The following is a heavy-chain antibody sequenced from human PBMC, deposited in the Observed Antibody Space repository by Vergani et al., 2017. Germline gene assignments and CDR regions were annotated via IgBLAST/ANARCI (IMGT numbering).Heavy chain of an antibody. D-gene: IGHD2-15*01. CDR3: ARVPRYWSGGSCYGFDP. CDR2: IYYTGRT. Sequence: QVQLQESGPGLVKPSQTLSLTCPVSGGSIRSGGSYWSWIRQHPGKGLEWIGYIYYTGRTYYNPSLKRRVTISVNTSKNHFSLKLRPVTAADTAAYYCARVPRYWSGGSCYGFDPWGQGTLVTVSS. V-gene: IGHV4-31*03. CDR1: GGSIRSGGSY. J-gene: IGHJ5*02.